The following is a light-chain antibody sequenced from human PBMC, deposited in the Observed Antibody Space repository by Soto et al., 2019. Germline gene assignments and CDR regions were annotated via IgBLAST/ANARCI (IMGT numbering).Light chain of an antibody. J-gene: IGKJ1*01. CDR3: QQRSNWPPSRT. CDR1: QSVSSY. CDR2: DAS. Sequence: EIVLTQSPATLSLSPGERATLSCRASQSVSSYLDWYQQKPGQAPRLLIYDASNRATGIPARFSGSGSGTDFTLTISSLEPEDFAVYYCQQRSNWPPSRTFGQGTKVEIK. V-gene: IGKV3-11*01.